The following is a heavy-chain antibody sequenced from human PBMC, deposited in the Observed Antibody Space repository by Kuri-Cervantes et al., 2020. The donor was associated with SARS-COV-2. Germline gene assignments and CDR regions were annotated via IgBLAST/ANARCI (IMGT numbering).Heavy chain of an antibody. CDR1: GGSFSGYY. V-gene: IGHV4-34*01. J-gene: IGHJ4*02. CDR3: AREWCSGGSCYPN. CDR2: INHSGST. D-gene: IGHD2-15*01. Sequence: SETLSLTCAVYGGSFSGYYWSWIRQPPGKGLEWIGEINHSGSTNYNPSLKSRVTISADTSKNQFSLKLSSVTAADTAVYYCAREWCSGGSCYPNWGQGTLVTVSS.